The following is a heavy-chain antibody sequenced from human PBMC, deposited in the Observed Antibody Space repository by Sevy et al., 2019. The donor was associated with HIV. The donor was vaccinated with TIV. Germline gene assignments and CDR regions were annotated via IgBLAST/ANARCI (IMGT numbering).Heavy chain of an antibody. CDR1: GYTLTGIS. Sequence: ASVKVSCKVTGYTLTGISMHWVRQTPGKGLEWMGTFDPEDGETIYAQKFQGRVIMTEDTSADTAHMDLSSLTSEDTAVYYCATTKDYYDSSGXPXDXXGQGTLVTVSS. CDR3: ATTKDYYDSSGXPXDX. V-gene: IGHV1-24*01. D-gene: IGHD3-22*01. J-gene: IGHJ4*02. CDR2: FDPEDGET.